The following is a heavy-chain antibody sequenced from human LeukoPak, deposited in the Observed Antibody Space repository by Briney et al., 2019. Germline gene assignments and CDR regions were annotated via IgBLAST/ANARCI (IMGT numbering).Heavy chain of an antibody. CDR3: ARPGRRDYYFDY. Sequence: PSETLSLTCTVSGGSISSSSYYWGWIRQPPGKGLEWIGSIYYSGGTYYNPSLKSRVTISVDTSKNQCSLKLSSVTAADTAVYYCARPGRRDYYFDYWGQGTLVTVSS. CDR2: IYYSGGT. J-gene: IGHJ4*02. D-gene: IGHD2-21*02. CDR1: GGSISSSSYY. V-gene: IGHV4-39*01.